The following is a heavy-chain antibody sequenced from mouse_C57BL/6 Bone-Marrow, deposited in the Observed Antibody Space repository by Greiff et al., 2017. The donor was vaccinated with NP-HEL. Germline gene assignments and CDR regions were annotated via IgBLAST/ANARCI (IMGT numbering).Heavy chain of an antibody. Sequence: EVQLQQSGAELVRPGASVKLSCTASGFNIKDDYMHWVKQRPEQGLEWIGWIDPENGDPEYASKFQGKATITADTSSNTAYLQLSSLTSEDTAVYYCTTYSNCEGFAYWGQGTLVTVST. CDR3: TTYSNCEGFAY. V-gene: IGHV14-4*01. J-gene: IGHJ3*01. CDR2: IDPENGDP. CDR1: GFNIKDDY. D-gene: IGHD2-5*01.